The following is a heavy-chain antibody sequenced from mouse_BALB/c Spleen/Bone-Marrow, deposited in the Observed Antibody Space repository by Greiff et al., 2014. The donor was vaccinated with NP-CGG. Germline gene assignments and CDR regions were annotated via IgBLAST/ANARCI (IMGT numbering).Heavy chain of an antibody. CDR3: ARETTRGAMDY. D-gene: IGHD2-1*01. V-gene: IGHV5-15*02. CDR1: GFTFSDYG. J-gene: IGHJ4*01. Sequence: EVHLVESGGALVQPGGSRKLSCAASGFTFSDYGMAWVRQAPGKGPEWVAFISNLAYSIYYTDTVTGRFTISRESAKNTLYLEMSSLRSEDTAMYYCARETTRGAMDYWGQGTSVTVSS. CDR2: ISNLAYSI.